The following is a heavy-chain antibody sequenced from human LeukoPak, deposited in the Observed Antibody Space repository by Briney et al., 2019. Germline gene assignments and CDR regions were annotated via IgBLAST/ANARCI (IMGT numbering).Heavy chain of an antibody. Sequence: ASVKVSCKASGYTFTDHYIHWVRQAPGQGLEWMGWINPKNDDTNYAPNFQGRVTLTRDTSISTTYMVLSGLRSDDTAVYYCARDTGWFDPWGQGTLVTVSS. J-gene: IGHJ5*02. CDR2: INPKNDDT. V-gene: IGHV1-2*02. CDR1: GYTFTDHY. D-gene: IGHD4-17*01. CDR3: ARDTGWFDP.